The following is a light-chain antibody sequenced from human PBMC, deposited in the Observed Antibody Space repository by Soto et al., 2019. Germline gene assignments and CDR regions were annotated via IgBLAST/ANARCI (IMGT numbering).Light chain of an antibody. CDR2: GAS. CDR1: QSVSSSY. CDR3: QQYGSSPLT. V-gene: IGKV3-20*01. Sequence: DIVLTQSPGTLSLSPGERATLSCRASQSVSSSYLAWYQQKPGQAPRLLIYGASSRATGIPDRFSGSGSGTDFTLTISRLEPEDFAVYYCQQYGSSPLTLGQGTKVDIK. J-gene: IGKJ1*01.